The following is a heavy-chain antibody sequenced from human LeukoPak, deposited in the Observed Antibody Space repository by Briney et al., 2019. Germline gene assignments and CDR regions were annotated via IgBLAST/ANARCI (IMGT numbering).Heavy chain of an antibody. J-gene: IGHJ4*02. Sequence: GGSLRLSCAASGFTFRNYAMSWVRQAPGKGLEWVSPISGSGVDTDYADSVKDRFPISRDNSRNTLYLQMNSLRAEDTAVYYCAKHQDWTVTVPDYWGQGTLVTVSS. V-gene: IGHV3-23*01. CDR2: ISGSGVDT. CDR3: AKHQDWTVTVPDY. D-gene: IGHD4-17*01. CDR1: GFTFRNYA.